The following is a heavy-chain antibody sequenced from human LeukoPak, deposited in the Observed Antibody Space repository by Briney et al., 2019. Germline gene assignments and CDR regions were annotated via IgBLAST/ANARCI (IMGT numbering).Heavy chain of an antibody. V-gene: IGHV3-30-3*01. Sequence: PGRSLRLSCAASGFTFSYYALHWVRQAPGKGLEWVAVISYDGSNKYYADSVKGRFTISRDNSKNTLYLQMNGLRGEDTAVYYCARDRKGGSGWTLFDYWGQGTLVTVSS. CDR2: ISYDGSNK. CDR3: ARDRKGGSGWTLFDY. CDR1: GFTFSYYA. J-gene: IGHJ4*02. D-gene: IGHD6-19*01.